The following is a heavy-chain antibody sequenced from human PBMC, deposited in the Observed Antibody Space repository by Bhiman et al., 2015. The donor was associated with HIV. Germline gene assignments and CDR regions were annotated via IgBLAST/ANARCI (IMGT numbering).Heavy chain of an antibody. Sequence: EVQLVESGGGLVQPGGSLKLSCAASGFTFSGSAMHWVRQASGKGLEWVGRIRSKANSYATAYAASVKGRFTISRDDSKNTAYLQMNSLKTEDTAVYYCARDESHRRYALTVLDIWGQGTMVTVSS. CDR2: IRSKANSYAT. J-gene: IGHJ3*02. CDR1: GFTFSGSA. CDR3: ARDESHRRYALTVLDI. D-gene: IGHD1-14*01. V-gene: IGHV3-73*02.